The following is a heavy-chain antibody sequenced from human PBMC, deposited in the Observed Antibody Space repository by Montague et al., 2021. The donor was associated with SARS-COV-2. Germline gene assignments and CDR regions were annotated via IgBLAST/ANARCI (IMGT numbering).Heavy chain of an antibody. CDR3: ARGPRIAMIVVVITDIWFDP. J-gene: IGHJ5*02. CDR2: INHSGST. CDR1: GGSVSDYY. Sequence: SETLSPTRAVYGGSVSDYYWSWIRQPPGKGLEWIGEINHSGSTNYNPSLKSRVTTSVDTSKNQFSLKLTSVTAADTAVYYCARGPRIAMIVVVITDIWFDPWGQGTLVTVSS. V-gene: IGHV4-34*01. D-gene: IGHD3-22*01.